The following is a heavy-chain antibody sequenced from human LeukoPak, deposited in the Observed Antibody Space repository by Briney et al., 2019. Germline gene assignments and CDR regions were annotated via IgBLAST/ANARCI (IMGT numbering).Heavy chain of an antibody. CDR1: GFTFSSYG. Sequence: GGSLRLYCAASGFTFSSYGMQWVRQAPGKGLEWVAVISYDGSNKYYADSVKGRFTISRDNSKNTLYLQMNSLRAEDTAVYYCAKGQIKQDSYFDYWGQGTLVTVSS. CDR2: ISYDGSNK. J-gene: IGHJ4*02. D-gene: IGHD2-15*01. V-gene: IGHV3-30*18. CDR3: AKGQIKQDSYFDY.